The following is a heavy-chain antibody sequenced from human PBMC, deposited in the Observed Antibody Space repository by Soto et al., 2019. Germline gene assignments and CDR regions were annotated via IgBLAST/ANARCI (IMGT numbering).Heavy chain of an antibody. CDR2: LSASGGRT. CDR3: AKDLDIVLEPADPDYYYYGLDV. J-gene: IGHJ6*02. CDR1: GFSFNRFG. Sequence: EVQLLASGGGLVQAGGSLRLSCAASGFSFNRFGMSWVRQAPGKGLEWVSALSASGGRTYYADSVKGRFTISRDNSKNTVYLDMNGLRAEDAAVYYCAKDLDIVLEPADPDYYYYGLDVWGQGATGTVSS. D-gene: IGHD2-2*03. V-gene: IGHV3-23*01.